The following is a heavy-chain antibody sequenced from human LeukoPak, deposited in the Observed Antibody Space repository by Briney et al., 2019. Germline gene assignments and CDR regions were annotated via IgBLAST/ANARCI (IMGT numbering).Heavy chain of an antibody. V-gene: IGHV3-21*04. CDR1: GFTFSSYS. Sequence: GGSLRLSCAASGFTFSSYSMEWVRQAPGKGMEWVSSIISSSSYIYYADSVKGRFTISRDNAKNSLYLQMNSLRAEDTAIYDCATYRQVLLPFESWGQGTLVTVSS. CDR3: ATYRQVLLPFES. CDR2: IISSSSYI. J-gene: IGHJ4*02. D-gene: IGHD2-8*02.